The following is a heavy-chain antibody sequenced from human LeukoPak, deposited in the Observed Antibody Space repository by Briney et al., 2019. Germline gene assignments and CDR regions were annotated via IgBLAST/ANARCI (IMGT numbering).Heavy chain of an antibody. CDR3: ARAVRWELLGYFDY. Sequence: PSGTLSLTCTVSGGSISSYYWSWIRQPPGKGREWIGYIYYSGSTNYNPSLKSRVTISVDTSKNQFSLKLSSVTAADTAVYYCARAVRWELLGYFDYWGQGTLVTVSS. CDR2: IYYSGST. J-gene: IGHJ4*02. CDR1: GGSISSYY. V-gene: IGHV4-59*01. D-gene: IGHD1-26*01.